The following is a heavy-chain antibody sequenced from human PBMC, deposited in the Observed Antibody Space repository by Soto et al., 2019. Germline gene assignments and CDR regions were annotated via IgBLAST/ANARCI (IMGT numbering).Heavy chain of an antibody. J-gene: IGHJ4*02. V-gene: IGHV4-39*01. Sequence: TSETLSLTCTVSGGSLGSSGYYWVWIRHSPGKGLEWIGNIYYSGNTFYNPSLKSRVTISVDTSKNQIYLHLSAVTAADTAIFYCASIAAPGTTHFDFWGQGTLVTVSS. CDR2: IYYSGNT. D-gene: IGHD6-13*01. CDR1: GGSLGSSGYY. CDR3: ASIAAPGTTHFDF.